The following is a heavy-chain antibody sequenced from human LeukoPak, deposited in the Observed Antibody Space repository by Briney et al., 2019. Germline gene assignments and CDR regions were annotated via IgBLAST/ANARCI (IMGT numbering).Heavy chain of an antibody. Sequence: SETLSLTCAVYGGSFSGYYWSWIRQPPGKGLEWIGEINHSGSTNYDPSLKSRVTISVDTSKNQFSLKLSSVTAADTAVYYCARAPQWLAYKHYFDYWGQGTLVTVSS. D-gene: IGHD6-19*01. V-gene: IGHV4-34*01. CDR2: INHSGST. CDR3: ARAPQWLAYKHYFDY. CDR1: GGSFSGYY. J-gene: IGHJ4*02.